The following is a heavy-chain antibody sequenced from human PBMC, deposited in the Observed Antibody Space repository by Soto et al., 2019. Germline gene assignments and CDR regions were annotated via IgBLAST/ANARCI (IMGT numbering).Heavy chain of an antibody. CDR3: ARDRYNWNF. V-gene: IGHV4-59*01. D-gene: IGHD1-1*01. CDR2: IYYSGST. Sequence: ASETLSLTCTVSGGPISSYYWSWIRQPPGKGLEWIGYIYYSGSTNYNPSLKSRVTISVDTSKNQFSLKLSSVTAADTAVYYCARDRYNWNFWGQGTLVTVSS. CDR1: GGPISSYY. J-gene: IGHJ4*02.